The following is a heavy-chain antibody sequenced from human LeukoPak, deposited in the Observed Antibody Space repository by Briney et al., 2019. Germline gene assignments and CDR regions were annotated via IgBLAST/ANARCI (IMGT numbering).Heavy chain of an antibody. Sequence: GGSLRLSCAASGFTFSSYGMHWVRQAPGKGLEWVAVISYDGSNKYYADSVKGRFTISRDNSKNTLYLQMNSLRAEDTAVYYCARDSGPLYYYYYMDVWGKGTTVTVSS. CDR1: GFTFSSYG. CDR2: ISYDGSNK. J-gene: IGHJ6*03. V-gene: IGHV3-30*03. CDR3: ARDSGPLYYYYYMDV. D-gene: IGHD7-27*01.